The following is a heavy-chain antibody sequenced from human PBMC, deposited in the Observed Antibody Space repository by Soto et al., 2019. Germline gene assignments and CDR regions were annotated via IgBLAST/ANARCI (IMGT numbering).Heavy chain of an antibody. Sequence: GGSLRLSCAASGFTVSSDYMTWVRQAPGKGLEWVSTIYSGGSTYYADSVKGRFTISRDNSKNTLNLQMNSLRVEDTAVYYCATPSMRGNGFDIWGQGTMVTVSS. CDR3: ATPSMRGNGFDI. CDR1: GFTVSSDY. J-gene: IGHJ3*02. CDR2: IYSGGST. D-gene: IGHD3-16*01. V-gene: IGHV3-53*01.